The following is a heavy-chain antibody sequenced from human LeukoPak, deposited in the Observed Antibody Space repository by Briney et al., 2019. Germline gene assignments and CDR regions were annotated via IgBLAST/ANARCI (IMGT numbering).Heavy chain of an antibody. CDR3: ARVSYDYYYYMDV. Sequence: TSQTLSLTCTVSGGSISSGDYYWSWIRQPPGKGLEWIGYIYYSGSTYYNPSLKSRVTISVDTSKNQFSLKLSSVTAADTPVYYCARVSYDYYYYMDVWGKGTTVTVSS. V-gene: IGHV4-30-4*08. D-gene: IGHD4-23*01. J-gene: IGHJ6*03. CDR1: GGSISSGDYY. CDR2: IYYSGST.